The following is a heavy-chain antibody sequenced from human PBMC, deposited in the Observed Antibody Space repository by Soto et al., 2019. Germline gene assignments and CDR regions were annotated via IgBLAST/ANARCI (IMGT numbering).Heavy chain of an antibody. J-gene: IGHJ6*02. CDR1: GFTFSSYA. CDR2: ISYDGSNK. D-gene: IGHD6-13*01. CDR3: ARVAAGTGYYYYYYGMDV. V-gene: IGHV3-30-3*01. Sequence: GGSLRLSCAASGFTFSSYAMHWVRQAPGKGLEWVAGISYDGSNKYYADSVKGGFTISRDNSKNTLYLQMNSLRAEDTAVYYCARVAAGTGYYYYYYGMDVWGQGTTVTVSS.